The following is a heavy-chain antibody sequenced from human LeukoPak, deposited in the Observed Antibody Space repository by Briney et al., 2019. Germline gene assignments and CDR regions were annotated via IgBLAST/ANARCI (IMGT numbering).Heavy chain of an antibody. CDR2: INHSGST. Sequence: SETLSLTCAVYGGSFSGYHWSWIRQPPGKGLEWIGEINHSGSTNYNPSLKSRVTISVDTSKNQFSLKLSSVTAADTAVYYCARDCSSSGYYYRNWFDPWGQGTLVTVSS. V-gene: IGHV4-34*01. J-gene: IGHJ5*02. D-gene: IGHD3-22*01. CDR1: GGSFSGYH. CDR3: ARDCSSSGYYYRNWFDP.